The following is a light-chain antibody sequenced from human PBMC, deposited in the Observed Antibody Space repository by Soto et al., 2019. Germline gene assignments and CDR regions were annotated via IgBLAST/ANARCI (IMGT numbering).Light chain of an antibody. Sequence: QSALAQPASVSGSPRQSITISCTGASSDVGGYTYVSWYQQHPGKAPKLMIYEVNSRPSGVSHRFSGSKSGNTASLTISGLQAEDEADYYCSSYTSSSTLYVFGTGTKVTVL. CDR2: EVN. V-gene: IGLV2-14*01. J-gene: IGLJ1*01. CDR1: SSDVGGYTY. CDR3: SSYTSSSTLYV.